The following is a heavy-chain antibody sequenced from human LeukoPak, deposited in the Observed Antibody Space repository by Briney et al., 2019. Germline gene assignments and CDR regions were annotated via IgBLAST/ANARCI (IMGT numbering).Heavy chain of an antibody. CDR1: GFSFSTYG. CDR3: ARDPGLKRAAACGDH. J-gene: IGHJ4*02. Sequence: PGGSLRLSCAASGFSFSTYGMIWIRQAPGKGLEWISYISSSSKIIHYADSVKGRFTISRDNAKNSLYLQLSSLRAEDTAVYCCARDPGLKRAAACGDHWGQGTLVIVSS. CDR2: ISSSSKII. V-gene: IGHV3-48*01. D-gene: IGHD6-13*01.